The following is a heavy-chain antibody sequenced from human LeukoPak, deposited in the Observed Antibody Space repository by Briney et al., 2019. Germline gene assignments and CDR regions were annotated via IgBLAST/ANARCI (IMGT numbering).Heavy chain of an antibody. CDR3: AREGEVIVTDNLFY. Sequence: ASVKVSCKASGYTFTSYYMHWVRQAPGQGLEWMGIINPSGGSTTYAQMFQVRVTMTRDTSTRTVYMELSSLRSEDTAAYYCAREGEVIVTDNLFYWGQGTLVTVSS. V-gene: IGHV1-46*01. D-gene: IGHD2-21*01. CDR2: INPSGGST. J-gene: IGHJ4*02. CDR1: GYTFTSYY.